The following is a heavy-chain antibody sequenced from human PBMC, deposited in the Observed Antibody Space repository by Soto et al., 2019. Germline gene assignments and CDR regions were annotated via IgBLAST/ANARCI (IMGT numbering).Heavy chain of an antibody. CDR1: GGTFSSYA. J-gene: IGHJ6*02. CDR3: AREGVAPYYYYGMDV. Sequence: SVKVSCKASGGTFSSYAISWVRQAPGQGLEWMGGIIPIFGTANYAQKFQGRVTMTTDTSTSTVHMEVRSLRSDDTAVYYCAREGVAPYYYYGMDVWGQGTPVTVSS. CDR2: IIPIFGTA. D-gene: IGHD5-12*01. V-gene: IGHV1-69*05.